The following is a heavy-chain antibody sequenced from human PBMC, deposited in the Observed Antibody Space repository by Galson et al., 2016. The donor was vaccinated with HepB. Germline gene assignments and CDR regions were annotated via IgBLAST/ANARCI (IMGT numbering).Heavy chain of an antibody. J-gene: IGHJ6*03. V-gene: IGHV3-30-3*01. CDR2: ISKTGDTT. D-gene: IGHD1-26*01. CDR1: GFTFSDWD. Sequence: SLRLSCAASGFTFSDWDFHWVRQAPGKGLDWVAVISKTGDTTFYGDSVKGRFTISRDNSKNTVDLQIHSLRSEDAAVYFCARDFKLGAPDYMEVWGKGTTVTFS. CDR3: ARDFKLGAPDYMEV.